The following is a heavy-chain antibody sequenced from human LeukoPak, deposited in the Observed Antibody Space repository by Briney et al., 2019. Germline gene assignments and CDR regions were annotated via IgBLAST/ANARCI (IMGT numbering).Heavy chain of an antibody. D-gene: IGHD1-1*01. CDR3: ARDHNYAFDN. Sequence: GSLRLSCAASGFTFSSYEMNWVRQAPGKGLEWVSYISSSGSTIYYADSVKGRFTISRDNAKNSLYLQMNSLRVEDTAVYYCARDHNYAFDNWGQGTLVTVSS. CDR2: ISSSGSTI. CDR1: GFTFSSYE. V-gene: IGHV3-48*03. J-gene: IGHJ4*02.